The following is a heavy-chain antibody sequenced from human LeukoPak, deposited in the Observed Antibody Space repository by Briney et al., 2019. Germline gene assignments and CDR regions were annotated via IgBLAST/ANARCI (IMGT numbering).Heavy chain of an antibody. CDR2: IYPGDSDT. CDR1: GYGFTSYG. D-gene: IGHD1-26*01. J-gene: IGHJ4*02. Sequence: GGSLKISGKGSGYGFTSYGIGGGRKMPGKGLEGMGIIYPGDSDTRYSPSFQGQVTISADKSISTAYLQWSSLKASDTAMYYCARHNRWELPDYWGQGTLVTVSS. V-gene: IGHV5-51*01. CDR3: ARHNRWELPDY.